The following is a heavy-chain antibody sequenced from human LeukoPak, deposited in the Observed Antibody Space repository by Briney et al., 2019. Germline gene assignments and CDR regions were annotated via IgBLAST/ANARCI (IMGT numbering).Heavy chain of an antibody. V-gene: IGHV3-7*01. CDR1: GFTFSTYW. CDR2: IKQDGSER. Sequence: PGGSLRLSCAASGFTFSTYWMTWGRQAPGRGLEWVASIKQDGSERYYVDSVKDRFTISRDNAKDSLFLQMNSLRAEDTAIYYCAKYRPPYSTGPQDYWGQGTLVTVSS. CDR3: AKYRPPYSTGPQDY. D-gene: IGHD6-19*01. J-gene: IGHJ4*02.